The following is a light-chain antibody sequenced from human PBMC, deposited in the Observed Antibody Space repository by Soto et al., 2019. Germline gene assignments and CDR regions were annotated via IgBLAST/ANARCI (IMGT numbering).Light chain of an antibody. CDR1: SSDVGGYNY. V-gene: IGLV2-14*03. CDR2: DVS. Sequence: QSVLTQPASVSGSPGQSITISCTGTSSDVGGYNYVSWYQQHPAKAPKVMIYDVSNRPSGVSNRFSGSKSGNTASLTISGLQAEDEADYYCYSYTSSSTYVFGPGTKVTV. CDR3: YSYTSSSTYV. J-gene: IGLJ1*01.